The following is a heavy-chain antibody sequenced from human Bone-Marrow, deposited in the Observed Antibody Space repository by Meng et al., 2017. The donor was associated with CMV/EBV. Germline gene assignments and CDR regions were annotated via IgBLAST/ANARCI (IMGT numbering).Heavy chain of an antibody. V-gene: IGHV1-2*02. CDR2: INPHSGGT. D-gene: IGHD7-27*01. Sequence: FTGYYIHWVRQVPGQGLEWMGWINPHSGGTKYAQKFQGRVTMTRDTSTSTAFMELTSVTSDDFAVYFCARDPRAAWGKYYDYYTMDVWGQGTTVTVSS. CDR3: ARDPRAAWGKYYDYYTMDV. J-gene: IGHJ6*02. CDR1: FTGYY.